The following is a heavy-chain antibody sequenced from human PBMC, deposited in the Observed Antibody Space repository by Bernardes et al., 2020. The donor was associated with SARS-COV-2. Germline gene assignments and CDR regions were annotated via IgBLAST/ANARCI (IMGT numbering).Heavy chain of an antibody. J-gene: IGHJ6*02. CDR1: GFTFSIYW. Sequence: GWSLIRSCAASGFTFSIYWMHWVRQAPGQGLVWVSRINSDGSSTSYADSVKGRFTISRDNAKNTLYLHVNSLRAEDTAVYYCARKGYDFWSGYGYYYYYGLDVWGQGTTVTVSS. D-gene: IGHD3-3*01. CDR2: INSDGSST. V-gene: IGHV3-74*01. CDR3: ARKGYDFWSGYGYYYYYGLDV.